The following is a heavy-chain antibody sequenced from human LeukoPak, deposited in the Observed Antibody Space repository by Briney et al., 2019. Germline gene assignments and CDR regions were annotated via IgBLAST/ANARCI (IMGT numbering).Heavy chain of an antibody. CDR3: TKNYDFWSGYSTEQNPFDY. CDR1: EFTFSNAW. J-gene: IGHJ4*02. Sequence: TGGSLRLSCAASEFTFSNAWMSWVRQAPGKGLEWVGRIKSKTDGGTTDYAAPVKGRFTISRDDSKNTLYLQMNSLKTEDTAVYYCTKNYDFWSGYSTEQNPFDYWGQGTLVTVSS. D-gene: IGHD3-3*01. V-gene: IGHV3-15*01. CDR2: IKSKTDGGTT.